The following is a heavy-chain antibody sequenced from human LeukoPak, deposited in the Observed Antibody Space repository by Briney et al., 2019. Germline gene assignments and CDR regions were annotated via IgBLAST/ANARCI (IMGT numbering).Heavy chain of an antibody. V-gene: IGHV3-30-3*01. CDR2: ISYDGSNK. J-gene: IGHJ3*02. D-gene: IGHD4-11*01. CDR1: GFTFSSYA. Sequence: GGSLRLSCAASGFTFSSYAMHWVRQAPGKGLEWVAVISYDGSNKYYADSVKGRFTISRDNSKNTLYLQMNSLRAEDTAVYYCARDSMTTRSPDAFDIWGQGTMVTVSS. CDR3: ARDSMTTRSPDAFDI.